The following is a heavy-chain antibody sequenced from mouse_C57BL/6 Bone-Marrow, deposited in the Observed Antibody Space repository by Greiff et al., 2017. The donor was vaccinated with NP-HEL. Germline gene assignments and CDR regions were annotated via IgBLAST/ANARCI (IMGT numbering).Heavy chain of an antibody. D-gene: IGHD2-5*01. CDR1: GYAFTNYL. CDR3: ARNYYSNYGRLIYYAMDY. Sequence: QVQLKQSGAELVRPGTSVKVSCKASGYAFTNYLIEWVKQRPGQGLEWIGVINPGSGGTNYNEKFKGKATLTADKSSSTAYLQLSSLTSEDTAVYYCARNYYSNYGRLIYYAMDYWGQGTSVTVSS. J-gene: IGHJ4*01. V-gene: IGHV1-54*01. CDR2: INPGSGGT.